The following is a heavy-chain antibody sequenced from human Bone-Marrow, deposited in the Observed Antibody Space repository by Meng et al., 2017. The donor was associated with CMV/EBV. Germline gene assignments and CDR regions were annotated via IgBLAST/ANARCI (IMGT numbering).Heavy chain of an antibody. V-gene: IGHV4-31*02. Sequence: SGGSISSGGYYWSWSRQHPGKGLGWIGYIYYSGSTYYNPSLKSRVTISVDTSKNQFSLKLSSVTAADTAVYYCARLPGSSTNWFDPWGQGTLVTVSS. CDR1: GGSISSGGYY. CDR2: IYYSGST. J-gene: IGHJ5*02. D-gene: IGHD6-13*01. CDR3: ARLPGSSTNWFDP.